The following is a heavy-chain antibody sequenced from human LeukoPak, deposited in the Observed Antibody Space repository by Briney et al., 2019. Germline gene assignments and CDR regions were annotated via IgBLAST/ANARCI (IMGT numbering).Heavy chain of an antibody. Sequence: PSETLSLTCTASGGSISSSSYYWGWIRQPPGKGLEWIGSIYYSGSTYYNPSLKSRVTISVDTSKNQFSLKLSSVTAADTAVYYCAREGDSSGWYNVDYWGQGTLVTVSS. V-gene: IGHV4-39*07. D-gene: IGHD6-19*01. CDR3: AREGDSSGWYNVDY. J-gene: IGHJ4*02. CDR1: GGSISSSSYY. CDR2: IYYSGST.